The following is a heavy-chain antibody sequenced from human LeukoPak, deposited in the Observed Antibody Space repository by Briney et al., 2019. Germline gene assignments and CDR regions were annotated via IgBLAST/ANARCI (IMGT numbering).Heavy chain of an antibody. CDR2: ISSNGGST. CDR3: AREFKDYYGSGSYYPSDY. Sequence: GGSLRLSCAASGFTFSSYAMHWVRQAPGKGLEYVSAISSNGGSTYYANSVKGRFTISRDNSKNTLYLQMGSLRAEDMAVYYCAREFKDYYGSGSYYPSDYWGQGTLVTVSS. D-gene: IGHD3-10*01. J-gene: IGHJ4*02. V-gene: IGHV3-64*01. CDR1: GFTFSSYA.